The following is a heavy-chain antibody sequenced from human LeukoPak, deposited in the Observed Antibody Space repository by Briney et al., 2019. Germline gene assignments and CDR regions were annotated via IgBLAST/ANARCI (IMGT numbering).Heavy chain of an antibody. CDR2: INWNGGST. D-gene: IGHD2-15*01. CDR1: GFTFDDYG. CDR3: ARDRGYCSGGSCSFDY. J-gene: IGHJ4*02. Sequence: GGSLRLSCAASGFTFDDYGMSWVRQAPGKGLEWVSGINWNGGSTGYADSVKGRFTISRDNAKNSLYLQMNSLGAEDTALYYCARDRGYCSGGSCSFDYWGQGTLVTVSS. V-gene: IGHV3-20*04.